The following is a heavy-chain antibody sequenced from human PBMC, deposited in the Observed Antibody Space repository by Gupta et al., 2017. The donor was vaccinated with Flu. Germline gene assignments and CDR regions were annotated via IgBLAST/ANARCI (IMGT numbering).Heavy chain of an antibody. Sequence: QVQLQQWGAGLLKPSETLSLTCAVYGGSFSGYYWSWIRQPPGKGLEWIGEINHSGSTNYNPSLKSRVTISVDTSKNQFSQKLSSVTAADTAVYYCARGRQIVDTAMVATFDYWGQGTLVTVSS. V-gene: IGHV4-34*01. D-gene: IGHD5-18*01. CDR2: INHSGST. CDR1: GGSFSGYY. J-gene: IGHJ4*02. CDR3: ARGRQIVDTAMVATFDY.